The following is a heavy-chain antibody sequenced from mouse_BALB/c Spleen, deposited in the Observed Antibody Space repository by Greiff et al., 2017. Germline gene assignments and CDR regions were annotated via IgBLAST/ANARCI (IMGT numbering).Heavy chain of an antibody. CDR3: ARSPRDAMDY. V-gene: IGHV1-7*01. CDR1: GYTFTSYW. Sequence: QVQLQQSGAELAKPGASVKMSCKASGYTFTSYWMHWVKQRPGQGLEWIGYINPSTGYTEYNQKFKDKATLTADKSSSTAYMQLSSLTSEDSAVYYCARSPRDAMDYWGQGTSVTVSS. J-gene: IGHJ4*01. CDR2: INPSTGYT.